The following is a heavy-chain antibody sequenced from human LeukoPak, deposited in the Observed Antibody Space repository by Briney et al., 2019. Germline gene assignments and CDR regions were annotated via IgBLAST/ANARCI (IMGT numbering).Heavy chain of an antibody. D-gene: IGHD2-2*02. CDR2: MNPNSGNT. CDR1: GYTFTSYD. CDR3: ARYCSSTSCYTPLIGYYYYGMDV. V-gene: IGHV1-8*01. J-gene: IGHJ6*02. Sequence: ASVKVSCKASGYTFTSYDINWVRQATGQGLEWMGWMNPNSGNTGYAQKFQGRVTMTRNTFISTAYMELSSLRSEDTAVYYCARYCSSTSCYTPLIGYYYYGMDVWGQGTTVTVSS.